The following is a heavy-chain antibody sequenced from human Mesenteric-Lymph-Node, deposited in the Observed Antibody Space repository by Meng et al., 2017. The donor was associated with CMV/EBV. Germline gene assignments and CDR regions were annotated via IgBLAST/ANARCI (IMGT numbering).Heavy chain of an antibody. V-gene: IGHV6-1*01. J-gene: IGHJ4*02. CDR3: ARVMVRFPKQNYFDY. CDR1: GDSVSSNSAA. D-gene: IGHD4/OR15-4a*01. Sequence: LRLSCAISGDSVSSNSAAWNWIRQSPSRGLEWLGRTYYRSKWYNDYAVSVKSRITINPDTSKNQFSLQLNSVTPEDTAVYYCARVMVRFPKQNYFDYWGQGTLVTVSS. CDR2: TYYRSKWYN.